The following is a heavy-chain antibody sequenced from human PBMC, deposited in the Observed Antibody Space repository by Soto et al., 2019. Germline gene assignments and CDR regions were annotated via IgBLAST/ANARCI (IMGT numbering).Heavy chain of an antibody. D-gene: IGHD6-13*01. Sequence: EVQLLESGGGFVQPGGSLRLSCAASGFTFTNYALSWVRQAPGKGLEWVSTIGGGSGSTYYAGSVQGRFSISRDNSKNTLYLQMSSLRAEATALYYCATQMYSTSCYYFVSWGKGTLVTVSS. J-gene: IGHJ4*02. CDR3: ATQMYSTSCYYFVS. V-gene: IGHV3-23*01. CDR2: IGGGSGST. CDR1: GFTFTNYA.